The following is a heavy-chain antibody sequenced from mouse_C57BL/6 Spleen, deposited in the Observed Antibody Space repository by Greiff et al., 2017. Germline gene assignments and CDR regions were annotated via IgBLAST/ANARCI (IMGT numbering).Heavy chain of an antibody. Sequence: QVQLKQPGAELVRPGSSVKLSCKASGYTFTSYWMDWVKQRPGQGLEWIGNIYPSDSETHYNQKFKDKATLTVDKSSSTAYMQLSSLTSEDSAVYYCARRRLTGYYFDYWGQGTTLTVSS. D-gene: IGHD4-1*01. V-gene: IGHV1-61*01. J-gene: IGHJ2*01. CDR3: ARRRLTGYYFDY. CDR1: GYTFTSYW. CDR2: IYPSDSET.